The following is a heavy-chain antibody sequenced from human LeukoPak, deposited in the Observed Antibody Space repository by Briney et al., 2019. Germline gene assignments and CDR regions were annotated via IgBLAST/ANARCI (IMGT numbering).Heavy chain of an antibody. J-gene: IGHJ6*02. CDR3: AKKGTAGVGSGLDV. CDR2: ISGSGDNT. V-gene: IGHV3-23*01. D-gene: IGHD6-13*01. Sequence: RTGGSLRLSCAASGFMFSTYAMRWVRQAPGKGLEWVSGISGSGDNTKYADSVKGRFAISRDNSKNTLYLQMNSLRDEDTAIYYCAKKGTAGVGSGLDVWGQGTTVTVSS. CDR1: GFMFSTYA.